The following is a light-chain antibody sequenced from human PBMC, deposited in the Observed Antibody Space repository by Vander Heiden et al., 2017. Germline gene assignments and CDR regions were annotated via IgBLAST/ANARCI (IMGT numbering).Light chain of an antibody. Sequence: EIVLTQSPGTLSLSPGERATLPCRASQSVSSSYLAWYQQKPGQAPRLLIYSASSRATGIPDRFSGSGSGTDFTLTISRLEPEDFAVYYCQQYGGSPRTFGQGTKVEIK. CDR3: QQYGGSPRT. CDR2: SAS. J-gene: IGKJ1*01. V-gene: IGKV3-20*01. CDR1: QSVSSSY.